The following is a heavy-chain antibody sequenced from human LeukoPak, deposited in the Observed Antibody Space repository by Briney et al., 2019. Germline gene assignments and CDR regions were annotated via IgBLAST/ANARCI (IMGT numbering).Heavy chain of an antibody. CDR2: IIPIFGTA. CDR1: GGTFSSYA. Sequence: ASVKVSCKASGGTFSSYAISWVRQAPGQGLEWMGGIIPIFGTASYAQKFQGRVTITADESTSTAYMELSSLRSEDTAVYYCARVSRYYDSSGYCFDYWGQGTLVTVSS. V-gene: IGHV1-69*13. J-gene: IGHJ4*02. CDR3: ARVSRYYDSSGYCFDY. D-gene: IGHD3-22*01.